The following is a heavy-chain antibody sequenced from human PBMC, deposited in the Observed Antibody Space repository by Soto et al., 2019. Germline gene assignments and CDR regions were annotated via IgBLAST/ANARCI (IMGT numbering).Heavy chain of an antibody. Sequence: QVPLVQSGAEVKKPGASVKVSCQASGYTFTSYAMHWVRQAPGQRLEWMGWINAGNGNTKYSQKFQGRVTITRDTSASTAYMELSSLRSEDTAVYYCASYYYGSGSYYKTDYYYGMDVWGQGTTVTVSS. J-gene: IGHJ6*02. CDR1: GYTFTSYA. V-gene: IGHV1-3*01. D-gene: IGHD3-10*01. CDR3: ASYYYGSGSYYKTDYYYGMDV. CDR2: INAGNGNT.